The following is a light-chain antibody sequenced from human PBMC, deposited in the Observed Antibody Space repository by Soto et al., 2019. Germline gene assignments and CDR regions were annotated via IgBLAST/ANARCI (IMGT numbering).Light chain of an antibody. J-gene: IGKJ3*01. CDR2: GAS. V-gene: IGKV3-15*01. CDR3: QQYGNWHLT. CDR1: QSVGSN. Sequence: ELVMTQSPATLSVSPGERATLSCRASQSVGSNLDWYQQNPGQAPRLLIYGASSRPTGIPARFSGSESGTDFTLTISSLQSEDFAVDFCQQYGNWHLTFVPGTKVDCK.